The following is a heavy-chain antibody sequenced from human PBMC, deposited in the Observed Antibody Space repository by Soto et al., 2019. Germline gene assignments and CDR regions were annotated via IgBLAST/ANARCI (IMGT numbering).Heavy chain of an antibody. CDR1: GFTFSSYR. CDR2: ISSSSSYI. Sequence: EVQLVESGGGLVNPGGSLRLSCAASGFTFSSYRMNWVRQAPGKGLEWVSSISSSSSYIYYADSVKGRFTISRDNAKNSLYLQMNSLRAEDTAVYYCARDRYSGYDPFDSWGQGTLVTVSS. J-gene: IGHJ4*02. V-gene: IGHV3-21*01. CDR3: ARDRYSGYDPFDS. D-gene: IGHD5-12*01.